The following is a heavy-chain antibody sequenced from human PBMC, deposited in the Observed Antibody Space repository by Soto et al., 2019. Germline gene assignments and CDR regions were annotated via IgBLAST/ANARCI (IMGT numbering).Heavy chain of an antibody. CDR3: AREMAGDSDYYYYYGMDV. D-gene: IGHD6-19*01. J-gene: IGHJ6*02. Sequence: PGGSLRLSCAASGFTFSSYGMHWVRQAPGKGLEWVAVIWYDGSNKYYADSVKGRFTISRDNSKNTLYLQMNSLRAEDTAVYYCAREMAGDSDYYYYYGMDVWGQGTTVTVSS. CDR2: IWYDGSNK. CDR1: GFTFSSYG. V-gene: IGHV3-33*01.